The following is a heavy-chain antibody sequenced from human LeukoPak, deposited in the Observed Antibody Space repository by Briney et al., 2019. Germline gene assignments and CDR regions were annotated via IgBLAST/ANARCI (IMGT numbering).Heavy chain of an antibody. CDR1: GGSISSGDYY. J-gene: IGHJ3*02. V-gene: IGHV4-30-4*01. Sequence: SSETLSLTCTVSGGSISSGDYYWSWIRQPPGKGLEWIGYIYYSGSTYYNPSLKSRVTISVDTSKNQFSLKLSSVTAADTAVYYCARESYYYGSSGYWGAFDIWGQGTMVTVSS. CDR2: IYYSGST. D-gene: IGHD3-22*01. CDR3: ARESYYYGSSGYWGAFDI.